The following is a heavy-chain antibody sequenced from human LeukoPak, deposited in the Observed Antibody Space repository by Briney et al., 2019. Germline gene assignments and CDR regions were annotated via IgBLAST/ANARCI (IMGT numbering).Heavy chain of an antibody. CDR2: INPKRGGA. CDR1: GYTFTGYY. Sequence: ASVKVSCKASGYTFTGYYIHWVRQAPGQGLEWMGWINPKRGGANYAQKFQDRVTMTRDTSINTAYMELSSLRYDDTALYYCARSPIAVLPAAIMSLRAPSDYWGQGTLVTVSS. D-gene: IGHD2-2*02. J-gene: IGHJ4*02. V-gene: IGHV1-2*02. CDR3: ARSPIAVLPAAIMSLRAPSDY.